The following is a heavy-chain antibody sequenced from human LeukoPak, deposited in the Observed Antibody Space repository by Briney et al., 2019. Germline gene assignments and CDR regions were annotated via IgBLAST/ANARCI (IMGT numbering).Heavy chain of an antibody. CDR2: IKQDGSEK. D-gene: IGHD6-13*01. CDR3: ARDPIAAAGNDAFDI. V-gene: IGHV3-7*01. CDR1: GFTFSSYW. J-gene: IGHJ3*02. Sequence: GGSLRLSCAASGFTFSSYWMSWVRQAPGKGLEWVANIKQDGSEKYYVDSVKGRFTISRDNAKDSLYLQMNSLRAEDTAVYYCARDPIAAAGNDAFDIWGQGTMVTVSS.